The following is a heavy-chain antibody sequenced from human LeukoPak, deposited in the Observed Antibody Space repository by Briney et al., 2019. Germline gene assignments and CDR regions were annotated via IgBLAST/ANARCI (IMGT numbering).Heavy chain of an antibody. CDR1: GYTFTSYY. Sequence: GASVKVSCKASGYTFTSYYMHWVRQAPGQGLEWMGIINPSGGSTSYAQKFQGRVTMTRDTFTSTVYMELSSLRSEDTAVYYCARDVGSYYDFWSGYYPLDYWGQGTLVTVSS. CDR2: INPSGGST. D-gene: IGHD3-3*01. V-gene: IGHV1-46*01. J-gene: IGHJ4*02. CDR3: ARDVGSYYDFWSGYYPLDY.